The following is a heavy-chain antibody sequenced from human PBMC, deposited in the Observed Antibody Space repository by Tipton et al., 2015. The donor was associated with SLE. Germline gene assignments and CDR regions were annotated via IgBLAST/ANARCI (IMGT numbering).Heavy chain of an antibody. V-gene: IGHV3-30*02. CDR1: GFTFSSYG. J-gene: IGHJ4*02. D-gene: IGHD6-13*01. CDR3: AREDSSWFDY. Sequence: SLRLSCAASGFTFSSYGMHWVRQAPGKGLEWVAFIRYDGSNKYYADSVKGRFTISRDNSKNTLYLQMNSLRAEDTAVYYCAREDSSWFDYWGQGTLVTVSS. CDR2: IRYDGSNK.